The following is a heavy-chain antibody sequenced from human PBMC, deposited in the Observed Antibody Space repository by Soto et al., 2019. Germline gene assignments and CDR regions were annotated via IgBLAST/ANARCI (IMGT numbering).Heavy chain of an antibody. CDR3: ARLWYIVVVPAALRWFDP. D-gene: IGHD2-2*01. CDR2: IYYSGST. Sequence: SETLSLTCTVSGGSISSSSYYWGWIRQPPGKGLEWIGSIYYSGSTYYNPSLKSRVTISVDTSKNQFSLKLSSVTAADTAVYYCARLWYIVVVPAALRWFDPWGQGTLVTVSS. V-gene: IGHV4-39*01. CDR1: GGSISSSSYY. J-gene: IGHJ5*02.